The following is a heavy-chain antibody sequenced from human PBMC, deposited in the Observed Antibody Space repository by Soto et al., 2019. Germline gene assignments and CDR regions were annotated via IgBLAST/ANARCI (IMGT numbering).Heavy chain of an antibody. CDR1: GYTFSSFR. CDR3: ARPLDYYYYAMDV. CDR2: ISADSGST. J-gene: IGHJ6*02. Sequence: QVQLVQSGDEVKKPGASVKVSCKASGYTFSSFRISWVRQAPGQGLEWTGWISADSGSTNYAQRFQDRVTMSTDTSTTTAYMELTSLRSDDTAVYYCARPLDYYYYAMDVWGQGTTVTVSS. V-gene: IGHV1-18*01.